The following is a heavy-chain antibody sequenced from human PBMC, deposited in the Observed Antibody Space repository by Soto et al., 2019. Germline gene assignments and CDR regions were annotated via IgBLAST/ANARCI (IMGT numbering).Heavy chain of an antibody. V-gene: IGHV1-69*02. J-gene: IGHJ4*02. CDR2: IIPILGIA. D-gene: IGHD2-15*01. CDR1: GGTFSSYT. Sequence: QVQLVQSGAEVKKPGSSVKVSCKASGGTFSSYTISWVRQAPGQGLEWMGRIIPILGIANYAQKFQGRVTITADKSTSTAYMELSSLRSEDTAVYYCASGDEGGSCLDYWGQGTLVTVSS. CDR3: ASGDEGGSCLDY.